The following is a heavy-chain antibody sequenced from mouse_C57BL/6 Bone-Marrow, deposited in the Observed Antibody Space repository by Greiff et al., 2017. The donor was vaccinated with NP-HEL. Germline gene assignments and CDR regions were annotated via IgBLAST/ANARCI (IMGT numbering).Heavy chain of an antibody. Sequence: VKLQESGPGLVAPSQSLSITCTVSGFSLTSYAISWVRQPPGKGLEWLGVIWTGGGTNYNSALKSRLSISKDNSKSQVFLKMNSLQTDDTARYYCASSYYSNFHYAMDYWGQGTSVTVSS. CDR3: ASSYYSNFHYAMDY. D-gene: IGHD2-5*01. J-gene: IGHJ4*01. CDR1: GFSLTSYA. CDR2: IWTGGGT. V-gene: IGHV2-9-1*01.